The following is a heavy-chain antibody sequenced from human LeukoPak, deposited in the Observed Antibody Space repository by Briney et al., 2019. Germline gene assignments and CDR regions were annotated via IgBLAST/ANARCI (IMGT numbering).Heavy chain of an antibody. Sequence: GGSLRLSCAASGFTVSSNYMSWVRQAPGKGLEWVSVIYAGGNTYYADSVKGRFAISGQTSKNTLYLQMNSLITEDTAVYYCARSIVAAALFDYWGQGTLVTVSS. V-gene: IGHV3-53*04. CDR3: ARSIVAAALFDY. CDR2: IYAGGNT. J-gene: IGHJ4*02. CDR1: GFTVSSNY. D-gene: IGHD2-2*01.